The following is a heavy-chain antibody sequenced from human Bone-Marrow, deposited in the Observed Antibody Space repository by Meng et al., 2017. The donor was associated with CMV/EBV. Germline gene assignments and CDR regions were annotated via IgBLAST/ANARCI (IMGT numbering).Heavy chain of an antibody. CDR3: ARAHCSSTSCLWDFDD. J-gene: IGHJ4*02. CDR1: GYTFTGYY. CDR2: INPNSGGT. D-gene: IGHD2-2*01. V-gene: IGHV1-2*02. Sequence: ASVKVSCKASGYTFTGYYMHWVRQAPGQGLEWMGWINPNSGGTNYAQKFQGRVTMTRDTSISTAYMELSRLRSDDTAVYYCARAHCSSTSCLWDFDDWGQGTLVTVSS.